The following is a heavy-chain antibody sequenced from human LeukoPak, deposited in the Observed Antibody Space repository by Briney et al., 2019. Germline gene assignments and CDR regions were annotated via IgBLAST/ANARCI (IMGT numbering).Heavy chain of an antibody. CDR2: ITSSGYIT. CDR1: GFTFSSYE. V-gene: IGHV3-48*03. Sequence: PGGSLRLSCSASGFTFSSYEMNWVRQAPGKGLEWVSYITSSGYITDYADSVKGRFTISRDDAKKSVYLQMNSLSAEDTAVYYCARGDMPYYYGVDVWGQGTSVTVSS. J-gene: IGHJ6*02. D-gene: IGHD2-2*01. CDR3: ARGDMPYYYGVDV.